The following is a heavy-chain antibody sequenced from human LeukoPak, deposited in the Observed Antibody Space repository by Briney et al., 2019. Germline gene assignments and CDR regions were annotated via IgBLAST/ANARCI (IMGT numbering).Heavy chain of an antibody. CDR2: ISGSGGST. J-gene: IGHJ4*02. V-gene: IGHV3-23*01. CDR3: AKERDGYNNYFNY. CDR1: GFTFSSYG. Sequence: PGGTLSLSCAASGFTFSSYGMSWVRQAAGKGLEWVSAISGSGGSTYYADSVKGRFTISRDNSKNTLYLQMNSLRAEDTAVYYCAKERDGYNNYFNYWGQGTLVTVSS. D-gene: IGHD5-24*01.